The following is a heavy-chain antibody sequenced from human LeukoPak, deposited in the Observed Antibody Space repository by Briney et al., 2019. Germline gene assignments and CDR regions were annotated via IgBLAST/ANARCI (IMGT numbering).Heavy chain of an antibody. V-gene: IGHV4-4*02. J-gene: IGHJ5*02. CDR1: GGSITSGNW. CDR3: ARGVPAAGAKWFDP. D-gene: IGHD6-13*01. Sequence: SETLSLTCAVSGGSITSGNWWTWVRPPPGKGLEWIGEIYHSGSTNYNPSLKSRLTISVDKSKNQFSLALSSVTAADTAVYYCARGVPAAGAKWFDPWGPGSLVTVYS. CDR2: IYHSGST.